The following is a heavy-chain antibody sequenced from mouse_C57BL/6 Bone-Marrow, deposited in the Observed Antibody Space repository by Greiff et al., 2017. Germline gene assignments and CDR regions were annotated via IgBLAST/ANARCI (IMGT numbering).Heavy chain of an antibody. J-gene: IGHJ2*01. D-gene: IGHD4-1*01. V-gene: IGHV1-69*01. CDR1: GYTFTSYW. Sequence: QVQLQQPGAELVMPGASVKLSCKASGYTFTSYWMHWVKQRPGQGLEWIGEIDPSDSYTNYNQKFKGKSTLTVDKSSSTAYMQLSSLTSEDSAVYYCARDWDGVDYWCQGTTLTVSS. CDR3: ARDWDGVDY. CDR2: IDPSDSYT.